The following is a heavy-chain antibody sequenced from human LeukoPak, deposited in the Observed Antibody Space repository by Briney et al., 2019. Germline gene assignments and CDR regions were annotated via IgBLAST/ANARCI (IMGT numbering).Heavy chain of an antibody. D-gene: IGHD1-26*01. V-gene: IGHV3-23*01. CDR3: AKASTPYSGTYPDAFDI. Sequence: QPGGSLSLSCAASGFTFSSYAMSWVRQAPGKGLEWVSAISGSGGSTYYADSVKGRFTISRDNSKNTLYLQMNSLRAEDTAVYYCAKASTPYSGTYPDAFDIWGQGTMVTVSS. CDR1: GFTFSSYA. J-gene: IGHJ3*02. CDR2: ISGSGGST.